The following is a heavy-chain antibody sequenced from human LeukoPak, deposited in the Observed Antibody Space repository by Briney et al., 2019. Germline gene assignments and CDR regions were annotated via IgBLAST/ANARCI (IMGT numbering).Heavy chain of an antibody. D-gene: IGHD3-10*01. V-gene: IGHV3-21*01. CDR2: ISSSSSYI. CDR3: ARDSNYYGSGSYSRFDY. Sequence: PGGSLRLSCAASGFTFSSYAMSWVRQAPGKGLEWVSSISSSSSYIYYADSVKGRFTISRDNAKNSLYLQMNSLRAEDTAVYYCARDSNYYGSGSYSRFDYWGQGTLVTVSS. CDR1: GFTFSSYA. J-gene: IGHJ4*02.